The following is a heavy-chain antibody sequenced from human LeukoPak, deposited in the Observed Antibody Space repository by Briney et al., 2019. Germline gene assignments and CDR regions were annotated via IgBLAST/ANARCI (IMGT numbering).Heavy chain of an antibody. D-gene: IGHD1-1*01. CDR2: ISSSSSTI. CDR3: ARDPRLTTKAWYKAFDI. V-gene: IGHV3-48*01. CDR1: GFTFSSYS. J-gene: IGHJ3*02. Sequence: GGSLRLSCAASGFTFSSYSMNWVRQAPGKGLEWVSYISSSSSTIYYADSVKGRFTISRDNAKNSLYLQMNSLRAEDTAVYYCARDPRLTTKAWYKAFDIWGQGTMVTVSS.